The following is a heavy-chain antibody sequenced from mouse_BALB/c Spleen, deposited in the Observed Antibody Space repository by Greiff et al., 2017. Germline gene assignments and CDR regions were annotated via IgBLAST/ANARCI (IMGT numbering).Heavy chain of an antibody. CDR2: IYPGDGDT. Sequence: QVQLKESGAELVRPGSSVKISCKASGYAFSSYWMNWVKQRPGQGLEWIGQIYPGDGDTNYNGKFKGKATLTADKSSSTAYMQLSSLTSEDSAVYFCARWMTHYWGQGTTLTVSS. J-gene: IGHJ2*01. CDR3: ARWMTHY. CDR1: GYAFSSYW. V-gene: IGHV1-80*01.